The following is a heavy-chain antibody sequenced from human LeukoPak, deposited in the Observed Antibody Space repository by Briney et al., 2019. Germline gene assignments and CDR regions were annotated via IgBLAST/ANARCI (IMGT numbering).Heavy chain of an antibody. D-gene: IGHD4-17*01. V-gene: IGHV3-74*01. J-gene: IGHJ4*02. CDR1: GFTFSTYW. CDR3: ARASTTVPNLLDH. CDR2: IKGDGSST. Sequence: GGSLRLSCAASGFTFSTYWMHWVRQAPGKGLVWVARIKGDGSSTIYADSVKGRFTISRNNSKNTLYLQTSSLRAEDTAVYYCARASTTVPNLLDHWGRGTLVTVSS.